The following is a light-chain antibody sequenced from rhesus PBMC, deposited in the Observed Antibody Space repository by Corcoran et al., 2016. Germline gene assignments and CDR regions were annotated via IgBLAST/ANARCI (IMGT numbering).Light chain of an antibody. CDR3: QQYSSSPFT. CDR2: KAS. V-gene: IGKV1-22*01. CDR1: QSISSW. J-gene: IGKJ3*01. Sequence: DIQMTQSPSSLSASVGDTVTINCRASQSISSWLAWYQQNPGKAPKLLIYKASSLQSGVPSRFSGSGSVTDFTLTISSLQSEEFATYYCQQYSSSPFTFGPGTKLDIK.